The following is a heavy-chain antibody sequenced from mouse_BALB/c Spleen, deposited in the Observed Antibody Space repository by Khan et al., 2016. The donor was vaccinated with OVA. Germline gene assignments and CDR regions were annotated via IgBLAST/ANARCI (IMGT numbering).Heavy chain of an antibody. CDR2: ISYSGKT. J-gene: IGHJ3*01. V-gene: IGHV3-8*02. CDR1: GDSITSGY. CDR3: ACELRGFAY. D-gene: IGHD1-1*01. Sequence: EVKLEESGPSLVKPSQTLSLTCSVTGDSITSGYWNWIRKFPGNKLEYMGYISYSGKTYYYPSLKSRISITRDTSNSQYSLQLKSVTTDDTATYYCACELRGFAYWGQGTLVTVSA.